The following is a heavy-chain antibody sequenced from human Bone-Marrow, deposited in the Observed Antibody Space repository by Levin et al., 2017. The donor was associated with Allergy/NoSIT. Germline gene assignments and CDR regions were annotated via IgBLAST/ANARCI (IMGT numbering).Heavy chain of an antibody. D-gene: IGHD4-17*01. J-gene: IGHJ3*01. CDR3: ARVYGDYGDAFDL. CDR2: IRNKANTYAT. Sequence: ASVKVSCAASGFTFSGSAVHWVRQASGKGLEWVGRIRNKANTYATEYAASVKGRFSISRDDSKNTAYLQMNSLKTEDTAVYYCARVYGDYGDAFDLWGQGTMVIVSS. CDR1: GFTFSGSA. V-gene: IGHV3-73*01.